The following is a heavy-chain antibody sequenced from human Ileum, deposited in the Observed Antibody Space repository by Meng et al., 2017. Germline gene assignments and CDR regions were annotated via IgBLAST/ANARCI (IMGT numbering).Heavy chain of an antibody. CDR3: ARSSTSPASYFFDY. J-gene: IGHJ4*02. V-gene: IGHV4-61*01. Sequence: LQEPGPRLVRPSEPLSLACTVSGGSVSSGSYYWSWIRQPPGKGLEWIGHIYYSGSTNYNPSLKSRVTISVDMSKNQFSLKLNSVTAADTAIYFCARSSTSPASYFFDYWGQGTLVTVSS. D-gene: IGHD6-6*01. CDR1: GGSVSSGSYY. CDR2: IYYSGST.